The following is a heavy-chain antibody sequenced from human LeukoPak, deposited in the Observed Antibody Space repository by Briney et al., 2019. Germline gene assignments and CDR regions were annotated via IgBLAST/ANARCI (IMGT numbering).Heavy chain of an antibody. CDR1: GFTFSSFA. D-gene: IGHD5-18*01. J-gene: IGHJ4*02. Sequence: GGSLGLSCAASGFTFSSFAMNWVRQAPGKGLEWVSTMSGDATSTYYADSVKGRFTISRDNSKNTLYLQMNSLRAEDTAVYYCAKSDTAMATGYFDYWGQGTLVTVSS. V-gene: IGHV3-23*01. CDR2: MSGDATST. CDR3: AKSDTAMATGYFDY.